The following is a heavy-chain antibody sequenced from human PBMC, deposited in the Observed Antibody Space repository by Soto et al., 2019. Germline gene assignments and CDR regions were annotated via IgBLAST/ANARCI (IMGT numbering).Heavy chain of an antibody. J-gene: IGHJ4*02. Sequence: GGSLRLSCAASGFTFSSYAMSWVRQAPGKGLEWVSAISGSGGSTYYADSVKGRFTISRDNSKNTLYLQMNSLRAEDTAVYYCAKAWVPGAEVYYFDYWAREPWSPSPQ. CDR1: GFTFSSYA. D-gene: IGHD1-26*01. CDR2: ISGSGGST. CDR3: AKAWVPGAEVYYFDY. V-gene: IGHV3-23*01.